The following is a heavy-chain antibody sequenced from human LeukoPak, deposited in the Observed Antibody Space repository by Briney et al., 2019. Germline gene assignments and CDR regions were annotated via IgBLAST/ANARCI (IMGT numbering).Heavy chain of an antibody. J-gene: IGHJ4*02. Sequence: SETLSLTCTVSGGSISSGTYYWSWIRQPAGKGLEWIGRIYTSGSTNYNPSLKGRVTISVDTSKNQFSLKLSSVTAADTAVYYCAKQIVVRGAHGALYFDYWGQGTLVTVSS. CDR3: AKQIVVRGAHGALYFDY. CDR1: GGSISSGTYY. V-gene: IGHV4-61*02. D-gene: IGHD3-10*01. CDR2: IYTSGST.